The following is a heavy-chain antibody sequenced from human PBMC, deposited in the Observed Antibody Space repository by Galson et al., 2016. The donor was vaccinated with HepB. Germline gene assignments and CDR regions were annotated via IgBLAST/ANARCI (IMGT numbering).Heavy chain of an antibody. D-gene: IGHD1-26*01. J-gene: IGHJ4*02. Sequence: SVKVSCKASGGIFSAYAISWVRQAPGQGLEWMGDIVLISGTTNYAQKFLARVSITADKATSTAYMELSSLRSEDTALYYCASPGFSGSYFASWGQGTLVTVSS. V-gene: IGHV1-69*06. CDR2: IVLISGTT. CDR3: ASPGFSGSYFAS. CDR1: GGIFSAYA.